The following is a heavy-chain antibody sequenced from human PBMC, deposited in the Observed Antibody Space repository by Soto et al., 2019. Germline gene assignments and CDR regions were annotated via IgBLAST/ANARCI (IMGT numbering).Heavy chain of an antibody. CDR3: AKLMADYGDYQYYYYGMDV. CDR2: ISGSGGST. CDR1: GFTFSSYA. V-gene: IGHV3-23*01. Sequence: VSLRLSCAASGFTFSSYAMSWVRQAPGKGLEWVSAISGSGGSTYYADSVKGRFTISRDNSKNTLYLQMNSLRAEDTAVYYCAKLMADYGDYQYYYYGMDVWGQGTTVTVSS. D-gene: IGHD4-17*01. J-gene: IGHJ6*02.